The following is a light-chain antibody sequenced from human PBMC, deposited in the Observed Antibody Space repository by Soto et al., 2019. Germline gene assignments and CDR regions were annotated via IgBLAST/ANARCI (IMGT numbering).Light chain of an antibody. V-gene: IGKV1-5*03. J-gene: IGKJ4*01. CDR3: QQYISNPLT. Sequence: DIQMTQSPSTLSASVGDRVTITCRASQSVSTWLAWYQQKPGKVPKLLIYKAYSLESGVPSRFSGSGSGTECTLTISSLQPDDFATYYCQQYISNPLTFGGGTKVEIK. CDR2: KAY. CDR1: QSVSTW.